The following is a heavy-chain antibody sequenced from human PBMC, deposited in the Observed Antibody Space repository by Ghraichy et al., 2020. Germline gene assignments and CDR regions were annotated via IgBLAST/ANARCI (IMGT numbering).Heavy chain of an antibody. CDR3: ARQDAFDI. V-gene: IGHV3-30*03. Sequence: GGSLRLSFQTAEFNFTRYGTRCVRQAPVKGLEWVAVISYDGSNKYYADSVKGRFTISRDNSKNTLYLQMNSLRAEDTAVYYCARQDAFDIWGQGTMVTVSS. CDR2: ISYDGSNK. CDR1: EFNFTRYG. J-gene: IGHJ3*02.